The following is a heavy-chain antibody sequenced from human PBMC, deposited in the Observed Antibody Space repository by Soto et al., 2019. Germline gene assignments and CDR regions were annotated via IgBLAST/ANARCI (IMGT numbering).Heavy chain of an antibody. Sequence: QVQVVESGGGVAQPGRSLRLSCTVCGFIFNNYGMQWVSQAPGKGLEWVAVISEDGSRKYYADSVKGRFTISRDNSKNTLYLQMNSLRAEDTAVYYCTKGCGRGFDLCGSWGQGTLVTVSS. D-gene: IGHD5-12*01. CDR2: ISEDGSRK. CDR3: TKGCGRGFDLCGS. V-gene: IGHV3-30*18. J-gene: IGHJ5*02. CDR1: GFIFNNYG.